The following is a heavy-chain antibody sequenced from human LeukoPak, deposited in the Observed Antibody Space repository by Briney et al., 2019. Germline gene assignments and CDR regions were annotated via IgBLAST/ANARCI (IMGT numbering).Heavy chain of an antibody. V-gene: IGHV1-18*01. Sequence: ASVKVSCKASGYTFTSYGISWVRQAPGQGLEWMGWISAYNGNTSYAQKLQGRVTMTTDTSTSTAYMELRSLRSDDTAVYYCARLKDLPYYYDSSGYYLDYWGQGTLVTVSS. CDR2: ISAYNGNT. D-gene: IGHD3-22*01. CDR3: ARLKDLPYYYDSSGYYLDY. J-gene: IGHJ4*02. CDR1: GYTFTSYG.